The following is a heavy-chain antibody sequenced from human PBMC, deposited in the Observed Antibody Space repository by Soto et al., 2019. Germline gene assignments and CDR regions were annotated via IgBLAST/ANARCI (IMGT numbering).Heavy chain of an antibody. CDR3: ARLGSSGWYQGSYFDY. V-gene: IGHV4-39*01. CDR1: GGSITRNDHY. Sequence: QLQLQESGPGLVRPSETLSLICTVSGGSITRNDHYWGWIRQSPGKGLERIGDIKSSGSTNYNLCIKSRVSMSVETSKNQFSLKMNSVTAADTAVYYCARLGSSGWYQGSYFDYWGQGTVVTVSS. J-gene: IGHJ4*02. CDR2: IKSSGST. D-gene: IGHD6-19*01.